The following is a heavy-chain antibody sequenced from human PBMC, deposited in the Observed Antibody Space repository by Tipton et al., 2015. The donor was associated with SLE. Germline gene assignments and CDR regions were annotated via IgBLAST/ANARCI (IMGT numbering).Heavy chain of an antibody. D-gene: IGHD2-2*01. Sequence: TLSLTCTVSGDSISNGDDYWSWIRQPPGKGLEWIGNIYYGGGTYYNPSLESRVTISLDTSKNQFSLKLNSATAADTAVYYCARSTDQNWFDPWGQGTLVTVSS. V-gene: IGHV4-31*03. CDR1: GDSISNGDDY. CDR2: IYYGGGT. CDR3: ARSTDQNWFDP. J-gene: IGHJ5*02.